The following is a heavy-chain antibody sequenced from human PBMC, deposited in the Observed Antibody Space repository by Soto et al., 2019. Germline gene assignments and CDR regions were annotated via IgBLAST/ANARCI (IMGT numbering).Heavy chain of an antibody. CDR1: GYSFTSYW. Sequence: GESLKISCKGSGYSFTSYWISWVRQMPGKGLEWMGRIDPSNSYTNYSPSFQGHVTISADKSISTAYLQWSSLKASDTAMYYCARQQWLAPDYWGQGTLVTVSS. CDR2: IDPSNSYT. V-gene: IGHV5-10-1*01. CDR3: ARQQWLAPDY. D-gene: IGHD6-19*01. J-gene: IGHJ4*02.